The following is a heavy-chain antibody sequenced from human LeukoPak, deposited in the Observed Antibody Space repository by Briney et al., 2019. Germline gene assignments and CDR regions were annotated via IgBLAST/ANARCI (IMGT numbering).Heavy chain of an antibody. Sequence: SETLSLTCAVYGGSFSGYYWSWIRQPPGKGLEWIGEINHSGSTNYNPSLKSRVTISVDTSKNQFSLKLSSVTAADTAVYYRARIRSHRTRYFDYWGQGTLVPVSS. J-gene: IGHJ4*02. CDR1: GGSFSGYY. V-gene: IGHV4-34*01. D-gene: IGHD1-1*01. CDR2: INHSGST. CDR3: ARIRSHRTRYFDY.